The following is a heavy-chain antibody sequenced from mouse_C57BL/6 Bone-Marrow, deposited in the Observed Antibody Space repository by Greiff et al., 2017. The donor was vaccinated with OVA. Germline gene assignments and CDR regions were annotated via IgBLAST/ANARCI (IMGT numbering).Heavy chain of an antibody. Sequence: VQLQQPGAELVRPGSSVKLSCKASGYTFTSYWMDWVKQRPGQGLEWIGNIYPSDSDTHYNQKFKDKATLTVDKSSSTAYMQLSSLTSEDSAVYYCARGGPYYGYDGNFDYWGQGTTLTVSS. CDR2: IYPSDSDT. V-gene: IGHV1-61*01. CDR3: ARGGPYYGYDGNFDY. J-gene: IGHJ2*01. CDR1: GYTFTSYW. D-gene: IGHD2-9*01.